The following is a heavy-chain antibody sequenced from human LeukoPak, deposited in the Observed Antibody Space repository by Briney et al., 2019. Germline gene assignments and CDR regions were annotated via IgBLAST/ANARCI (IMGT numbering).Heavy chain of an antibody. CDR1: GFTFSSYS. V-gene: IGHV3-48*02. CDR2: ISSSSSTI. D-gene: IGHD5-18*01. J-gene: IGHJ4*02. Sequence: AGGSLRLSCAVSGFTFSSYSMNWVRQAPGKGLEWVSYISSSSSTIYYADSVKGRFTISRDNAKNSLYLQMNSLRDDDTAVYYCASSRGYSYGLGYWGQGALVTVSS. CDR3: ASSRGYSYGLGY.